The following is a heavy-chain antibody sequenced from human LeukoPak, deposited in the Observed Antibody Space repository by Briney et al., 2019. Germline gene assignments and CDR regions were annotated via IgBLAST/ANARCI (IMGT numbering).Heavy chain of an antibody. V-gene: IGHV3-21*01. J-gene: IGHJ4*02. CDR1: GSTFSSYS. CDR3: ARTPIYYFDNSGYYN. CDR2: ISSSSSYI. D-gene: IGHD3-22*01. Sequence: GGSLRLSCAASGSTFSSYSMNWVRQAPGKGLEWVSAISSSSSYIYYADSVKGRFTISRDNAKNSLYLQMNSLRAEDTAVYYCARTPIYYFDNSGYYNWGQGTLVTVSS.